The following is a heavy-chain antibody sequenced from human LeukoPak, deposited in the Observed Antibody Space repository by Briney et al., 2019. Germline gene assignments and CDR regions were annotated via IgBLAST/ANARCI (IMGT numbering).Heavy chain of an antibody. V-gene: IGHV3-9*01. CDR3: AKGGIAAAGLDDWFDP. CDR1: GFTFDDYA. J-gene: IGHJ5*02. CDR2: ISWNSGRI. D-gene: IGHD6-13*01. Sequence: PGRSLRLSCAASGFTFDDYAMHWVRQAPGKGLEWVSGISWNSGRIAYADSVKGRFTISRDNAKNSLYLQMNSLRAEDTALYYCAKGGIAAAGLDDWFDPWGQGTLVTVSS.